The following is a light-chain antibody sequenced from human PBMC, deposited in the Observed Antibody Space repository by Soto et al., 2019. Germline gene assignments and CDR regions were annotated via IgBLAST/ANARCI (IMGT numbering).Light chain of an antibody. CDR2: SNN. V-gene: IGLV1-44*01. J-gene: IGLJ2*01. Sequence: QSVLTQPPSASGTPGQRVTISCSGSSSNIGSNTVNWYQQLPGTAPKLLIYSNNQRPSGVSDRVSGSKSGTSASLAISGLQSEDEADYYCAAWDDSLNGHVVFGGGTKLTVL. CDR1: SSNIGSNT. CDR3: AAWDDSLNGHVV.